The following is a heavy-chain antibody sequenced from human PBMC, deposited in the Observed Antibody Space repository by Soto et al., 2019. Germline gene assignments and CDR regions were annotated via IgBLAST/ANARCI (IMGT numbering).Heavy chain of an antibody. Sequence: SETLSLTCTVSGGSISSGGYYWSWIRQHPGKGLEWIGYIYYSGSTYYNPSLKSRVTISVDTSKNQFSLKLSSVTAADTAVYYCARAIRHYDDPDAFAIWGQGTMVTVSS. V-gene: IGHV4-31*03. J-gene: IGHJ3*02. CDR1: GGSISSGGYY. CDR2: IYYSGST. D-gene: IGHD3-22*01. CDR3: ARAIRHYDDPDAFAI.